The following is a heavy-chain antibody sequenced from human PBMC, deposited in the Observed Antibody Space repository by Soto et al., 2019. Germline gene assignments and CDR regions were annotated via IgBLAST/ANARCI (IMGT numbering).Heavy chain of an antibody. CDR2: INPTSGGT. CDR1: GYTFAAYY. J-gene: IGHJ4*02. V-gene: IGHV1-2*02. Sequence: ASVKVSCKTSGYTFAAYYIHWIRQAPGQGLEWMGWINPTSGGTVYAQKLQGRVTMTTDTSTSTAYMELRSLRSDDTAVYYCARDLKYSSDYFDYWGQGTLVTVSS. D-gene: IGHD6-19*01. CDR3: ARDLKYSSDYFDY.